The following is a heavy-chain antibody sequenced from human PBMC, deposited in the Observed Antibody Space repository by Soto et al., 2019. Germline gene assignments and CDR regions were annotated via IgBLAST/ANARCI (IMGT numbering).Heavy chain of an antibody. CDR1: GFTVSSNY. D-gene: IGHD4-17*01. J-gene: IGHJ2*01. CDR3: ARAVYGGNSELWYFDL. CDR2: IYSGGST. V-gene: IGHV3-53*01. Sequence: EVQLVESGGGLIQPGGSLRLSCAASGFTVSSNYMSWVRQAPGKGLEWVSVIYSGGSTYYADSVKGRFTISRDNSKNTLYLQMNSLRAEDTAVYHCARAVYGGNSELWYFDLWGRGTLVTVSS.